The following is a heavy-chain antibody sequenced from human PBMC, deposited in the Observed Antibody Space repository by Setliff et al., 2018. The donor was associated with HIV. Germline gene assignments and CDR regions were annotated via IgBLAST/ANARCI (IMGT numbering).Heavy chain of an antibody. J-gene: IGHJ5*02. D-gene: IGHD3-3*01. Sequence: ETLSLTCTVSGGSISSHYWSWIRQPPGKGLEWIGYIYYSGSTNYNPSLKSRVTISVDTSKNQFSLKLSSVTAADTAVYYCARGFLEWLFWFDPWGQGTLVTVSS. V-gene: IGHV4-59*11. CDR1: GGSISSHY. CDR3: ARGFLEWLFWFDP. CDR2: IYYSGST.